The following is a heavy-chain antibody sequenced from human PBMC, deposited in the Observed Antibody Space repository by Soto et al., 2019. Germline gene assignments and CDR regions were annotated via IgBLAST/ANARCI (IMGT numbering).Heavy chain of an antibody. CDR2: IIPILGIA. V-gene: IGHV1-69*02. CDR3: AGGYCSSTSCFDY. D-gene: IGHD2-2*01. Sequence: QVQLVQSGAEVKKPGSSVKVSCNASGGTFSSYTISWVRQAPGQGLEWMGRIIPILGIANYAQKFQGRVTITADKSTSTAYMELSSLRSEDTAVYYCAGGYCSSTSCFDYWGQGTLVTVSS. CDR1: GGTFSSYT. J-gene: IGHJ4*02.